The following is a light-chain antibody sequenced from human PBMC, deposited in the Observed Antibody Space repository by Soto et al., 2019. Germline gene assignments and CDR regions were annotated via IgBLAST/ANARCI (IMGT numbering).Light chain of an antibody. Sequence: QAVVTQPPSVSGAPGQRVTVSCTGSSSNIGAGYDVHWYQQLPGTAPKLLIYANSNRPSGVPDRFSGSRSGTSASLAITGLQAEDEADYYCQSFDSRLSRRVFGGGTKLTV. CDR1: SSNIGAGYD. CDR2: ANS. CDR3: QSFDSRLSRRV. V-gene: IGLV1-40*01. J-gene: IGLJ3*02.